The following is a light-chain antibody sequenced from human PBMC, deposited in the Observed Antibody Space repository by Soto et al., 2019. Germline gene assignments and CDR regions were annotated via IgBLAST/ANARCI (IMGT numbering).Light chain of an antibody. CDR2: GAY. J-gene: IGKJ2*01. Sequence: DVQLTQSPSFLSASVGDRVTITCRASQGISNSFAWYQQKPGQAPQLLIFGAYTLQGGVPSRFSGSESGTECTLTISSLQPEYFATYYCQQLNGYLYTFGQGTRLEIK. CDR3: QQLNGYLYT. V-gene: IGKV1-9*01. CDR1: QGISNS.